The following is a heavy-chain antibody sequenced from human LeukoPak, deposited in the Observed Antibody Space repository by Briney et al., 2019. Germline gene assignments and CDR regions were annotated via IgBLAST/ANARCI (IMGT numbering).Heavy chain of an antibody. V-gene: IGHV3-23*01. CDR3: AKDLGDIYYYDSSGYAFDI. CDR2: ISGRSGST. Sequence: GGSLRLSCAASGFTFSSYGMSWVRQAPGKGLEWVSAISGRSGSTYYADSVKGRFTISRDNSKNTLYLQMNSLRAEDTAVYYCAKDLGDIYYYDSSGYAFDIWGQGTMVTVSS. D-gene: IGHD3-22*01. J-gene: IGHJ3*02. CDR1: GFTFSSYG.